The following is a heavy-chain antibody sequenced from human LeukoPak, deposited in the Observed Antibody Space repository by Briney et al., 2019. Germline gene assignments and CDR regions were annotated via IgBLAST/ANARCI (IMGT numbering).Heavy chain of an antibody. CDR2: IYPGDSRT. D-gene: IGHD5-18*01. Sequence: GESLKNSCKGSGYSFTSYWIGWVRQTPGKGLEWMGVIYPGDSRTRYNPSFEGQVTISADKSINTAYLQWSSLKALDTAMYYCACREFYSPWPGPWGPGTLVTVSS. J-gene: IGHJ5*02. V-gene: IGHV5-51*01. CDR1: GYSFTSYW. CDR3: ACREFYSPWPGP.